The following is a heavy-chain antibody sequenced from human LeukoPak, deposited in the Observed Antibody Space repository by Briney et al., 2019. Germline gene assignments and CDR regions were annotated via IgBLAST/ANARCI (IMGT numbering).Heavy chain of an antibody. Sequence: PGGSLRLSCAASGFTFSNYEMNWVRQAPGKGLEWVSYISRSGSTIYYADSVKGRFTISRDNAKKSLYLQMNRLRAEDTAVYYCARGKYYQILTGYSRGGYFDYWGQGTLVTVSS. CDR2: ISRSGSTI. J-gene: IGHJ4*02. CDR3: ARGKYYQILTGYSRGGYFDY. D-gene: IGHD3-9*01. CDR1: GFTFSNYE. V-gene: IGHV3-48*03.